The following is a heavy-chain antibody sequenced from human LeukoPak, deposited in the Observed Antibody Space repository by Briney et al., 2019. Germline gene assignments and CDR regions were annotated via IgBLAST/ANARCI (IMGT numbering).Heavy chain of an antibody. CDR2: INHSGST. CDR3: ARGPPRFSGSYSAADAFDI. J-gene: IGHJ3*02. D-gene: IGHD1-26*01. CDR1: GGSFSGYY. Sequence: PSETLSLTCAVYGGSFSGYYWSWIRQPPGKGLEWIGEINHSGSTNYNPSLKSRVTISVDTSKNQFSLKLSSVTAADTAVYYCARGPPRFSGSYSAADAFDIWGQGTMVTVSS. V-gene: IGHV4-34*01.